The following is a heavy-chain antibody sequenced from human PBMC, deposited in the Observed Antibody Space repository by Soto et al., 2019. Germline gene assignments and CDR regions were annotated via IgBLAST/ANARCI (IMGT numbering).Heavy chain of an antibody. CDR2: ISTYNGDT. V-gene: IGHV1-18*01. Sequence: QVQLVQSGAEVKKPGASVKVSCKASGYSFTTYGIACVRQAPGQGLEWMGWISTYNGDTDYAQNLQGRVIMTTDTSTTTAYMELRSLRSDDTAVYYCAREGSRPYYYYGMDVWGQGTTVSVSS. CDR3: AREGSRPYYYYGMDV. J-gene: IGHJ6*02. CDR1: GYSFTTYG. D-gene: IGHD2-15*01.